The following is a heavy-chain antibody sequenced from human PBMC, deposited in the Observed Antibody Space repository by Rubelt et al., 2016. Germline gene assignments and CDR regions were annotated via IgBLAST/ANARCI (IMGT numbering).Heavy chain of an antibody. CDR1: GYTFTSYA. V-gene: IGHV7-4-1*02. D-gene: IGHD6-13*01. CDR3: ARVIAAAGRDGNYFDY. J-gene: IGHJ4*02. CDR2: INTNTGNP. Sequence: QVQLVQSRSELKKPGASVKVSCKASGYTFTSYAMNWVRQAPGQWLEWMGWINTNTGNPTYAQGFTGRFVLSVDTSVSTAYLQISSLTAEDTAVYYCARVIAAAGRDGNYFDYWGQGTLVTVSS.